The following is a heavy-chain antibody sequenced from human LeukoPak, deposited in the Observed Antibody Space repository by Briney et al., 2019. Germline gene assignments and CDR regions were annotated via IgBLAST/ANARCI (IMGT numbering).Heavy chain of an antibody. V-gene: IGHV1-69*01. Sequence: ASVKVSCKASGGTFSSYAISWVRQAPGQGLEWMGGIIPIFGTANYAQKFQGRVTITADESTSTAYMELSSLRSEDTAVYYCAREYSSGWKDFDYWGQETLVTVSS. CDR3: AREYSSGWKDFDY. CDR2: IIPIFGTA. CDR1: GGTFSSYA. D-gene: IGHD6-19*01. J-gene: IGHJ4*02.